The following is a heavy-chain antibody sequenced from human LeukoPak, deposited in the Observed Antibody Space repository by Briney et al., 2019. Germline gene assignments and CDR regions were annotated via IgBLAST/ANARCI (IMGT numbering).Heavy chain of an antibody. J-gene: IGHJ4*02. V-gene: IGHV4-34*01. Sequence: NPSETLSLTCAVYGGSFSGYYWSWIRQPPGKGLEWIGEINHSGSTNYKSSLKSRVTISVDTSKNQFSLNLSSVTAADTAVYYCARFGDGHLDYWGQGTLVTVSS. CDR3: ARFGDGHLDY. CDR1: GGSFSGYY. CDR2: INHSGST. D-gene: IGHD3-10*01.